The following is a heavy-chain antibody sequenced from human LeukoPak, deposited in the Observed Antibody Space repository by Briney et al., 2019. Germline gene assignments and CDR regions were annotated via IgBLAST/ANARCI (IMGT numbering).Heavy chain of an antibody. V-gene: IGHV1-46*01. J-gene: IGHJ6*04. CDR3: ARAHYASSNIKVPFDV. D-gene: IGHD3-22*01. Sequence: ASVKVSCKASGYTFTNYYMHWVRQAPGQGLEWMGVIDPRAGSTTYAQKFQGRVTMTRDTATSTVYMELSSLRSDDTAVYYCARAHYASSNIKVPFDVWGKGTTVTVSS. CDR2: IDPRAGST. CDR1: GYTFTNYY.